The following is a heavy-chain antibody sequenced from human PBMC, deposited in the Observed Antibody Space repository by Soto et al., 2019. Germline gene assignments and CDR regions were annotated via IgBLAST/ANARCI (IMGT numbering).Heavy chain of an antibody. CDR3: ARASDDYIWGSYRPTKRPFDY. Sequence: PSETLSLTCAVYGGSFSGYYWSWIRQPPGKGLEWFGEINLCGSTNYNPSLKIRVTISVDTSKNQFSLKLSSVTAADTAVYYFARASDDYIWGSYRPTKRPFDYWGQGTLVTVSS. CDR2: INLCGST. V-gene: IGHV4-34*01. J-gene: IGHJ4*02. D-gene: IGHD3-16*02. CDR1: GGSFSGYY.